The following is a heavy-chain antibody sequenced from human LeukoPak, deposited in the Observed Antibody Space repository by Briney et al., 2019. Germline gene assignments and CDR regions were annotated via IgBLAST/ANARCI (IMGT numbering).Heavy chain of an antibody. CDR2: INHSGST. J-gene: IGHJ3*02. CDR1: GGSFSGYY. V-gene: IGHV4-34*01. Sequence: SETLSLTCAVHGGSFSGYYWSWIRQPPGKGLEWIGEINHSGSTNYNPSLKSRVTISVDTSKNQFSQKLSSVTAADTAVYYCARVFPGGQGGSSWYDAFDIWGQGTMVTVSS. D-gene: IGHD6-13*01. CDR3: ARVFPGGQGGSSWYDAFDI.